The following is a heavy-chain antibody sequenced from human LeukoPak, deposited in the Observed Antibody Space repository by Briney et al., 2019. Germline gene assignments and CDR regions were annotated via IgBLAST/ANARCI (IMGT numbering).Heavy chain of an antibody. CDR3: ATSGIDFLGFYAFDI. V-gene: IGHV5-51*01. D-gene: IGHD3/OR15-3a*01. CDR1: GYSFTSYW. CDR2: IYPGDSDT. Sequence: TGESLKISCKGSGYSFTSYWIGWVRQMPGKGLEWMGIIYPGDSDTRYSPSFQGQVTISADKSISTAYLQWSSLKASDTAMYYCATSGIDFLGFYAFDIWGQGTMVTVSS. J-gene: IGHJ3*02.